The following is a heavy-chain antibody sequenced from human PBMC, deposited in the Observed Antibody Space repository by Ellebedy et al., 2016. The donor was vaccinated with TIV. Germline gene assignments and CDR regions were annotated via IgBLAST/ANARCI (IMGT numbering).Heavy chain of an antibody. CDR1: GYTFTSYG. CDR3: TRGVMIMFGGVIAVDAFDI. Sequence: AASVKVSCKTSGYTFTSYGISWVRQAPGQGLEWMGWISAHNGNTNYAQKLQGRVTMTTDTSTSTAYMELRSLRSDDTAVYYCTRGVMIMFGGVIAVDAFDIWGQGTMVTVSS. D-gene: IGHD3-16*02. V-gene: IGHV1-18*01. CDR2: ISAHNGNT. J-gene: IGHJ3*02.